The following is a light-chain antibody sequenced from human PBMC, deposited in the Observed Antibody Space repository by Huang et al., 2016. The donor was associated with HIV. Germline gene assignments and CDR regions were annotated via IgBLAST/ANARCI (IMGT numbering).Light chain of an antibody. J-gene: IGKJ3*01. CDR1: QGISNY. CDR3: QKYNSAPA. Sequence: DIQMTQSPSSLSASVGDRITITGRASQGISNYLAWYQQKAGQVPKLRIYAASTLQSRVPSRFSGSESGTDFTLTISSLQPEDVATYYCQKYNSAPAFGPGTKVDIK. CDR2: AAS. V-gene: IGKV1-27*01.